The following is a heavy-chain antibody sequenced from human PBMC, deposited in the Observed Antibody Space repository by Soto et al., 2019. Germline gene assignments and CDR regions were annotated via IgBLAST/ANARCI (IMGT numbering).Heavy chain of an antibody. CDR2: LDQSGGT. D-gene: IGHD6-19*01. V-gene: IGHV4-34*01. J-gene: IGHJ6*02. CDR3: AREDSYGWSGERLDV. CDR1: GDCLRCQA. Sequence: QVQLQQWGAGWLKASEPLSLTCAVVGDCLRCQAWNWFRQSQGKGLEWIGELDQSGGTNYNPTLRSRAIISDDTSKNQFALTLTSVTAADTAVYYCAREDSYGWSGERLDVWCQGATVTVSS.